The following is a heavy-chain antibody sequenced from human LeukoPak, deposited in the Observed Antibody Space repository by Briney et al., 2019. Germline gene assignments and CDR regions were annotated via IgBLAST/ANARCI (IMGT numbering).Heavy chain of an antibody. J-gene: IGHJ4*02. CDR2: ISYDGSNK. D-gene: IGHD3-9*01. V-gene: IGHV3-30*18. CDR3: AKDSTGSIDY. CDR1: GFTFSSYG. Sequence: GGSLRLSCAASGFTFSSYGMHWVRQAPGKGLEWVAVISYDGSNKYYADSVKGRFTISRDNSKNTLYLQMNSLRAEDTTVYYCAKDSTGSIDYWGQGTLVTVSS.